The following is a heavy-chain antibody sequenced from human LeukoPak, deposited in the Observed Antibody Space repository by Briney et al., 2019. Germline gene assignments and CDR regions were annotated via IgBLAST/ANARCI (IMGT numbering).Heavy chain of an antibody. V-gene: IGHV4-59*08. Sequence: PSETLSLTCTVSGGSISSYYWSWIRQPPGKGLEWIGYIYYSGSTNYNPSLKSRVTISVDTSKNQFSLKLSSVTAADTAVYYCARRGLPFGANWFDPWGQGTLVTVSS. D-gene: IGHD3-10*01. CDR1: GGSISSYY. CDR2: IYYSGST. J-gene: IGHJ5*02. CDR3: ARRGLPFGANWFDP.